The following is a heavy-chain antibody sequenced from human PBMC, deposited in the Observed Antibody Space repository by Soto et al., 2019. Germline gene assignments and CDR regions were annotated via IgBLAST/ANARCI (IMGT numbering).Heavy chain of an antibody. CDR3: ASALQGYCSGTRCYSYYAMDV. V-gene: IGHV1-2*04. D-gene: IGHD2-15*01. J-gene: IGHJ6*02. CDR2: INPNSGGT. Sequence: ASVKVSCNASGYTFTGYYMHWVRQAPGQGLEWMGWINPNSGGTNYAQKFQGWVTMTRDTSISTAYMELSRLISDDTVLSYCASALQGYCSGTRCYSYYAMDVWGQGSTVTVSS. CDR1: GYTFTGYY.